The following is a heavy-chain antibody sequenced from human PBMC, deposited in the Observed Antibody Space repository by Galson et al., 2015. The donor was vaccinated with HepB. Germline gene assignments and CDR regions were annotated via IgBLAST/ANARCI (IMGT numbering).Heavy chain of an antibody. V-gene: IGHV1-18*01. Sequence: SVKVSCKASGYTFTSYVINWVRQAPGQGLEWMGWISAYNGSTNYAQTLQGRVTMITDTSTSTAYMELRSLRSDDTAVYYCARGSTTVSGMDVWGQGTTVTVS. CDR1: GYTFTSYV. CDR2: ISAYNGST. D-gene: IGHD4-17*01. CDR3: ARGSTTVSGMDV. J-gene: IGHJ6*02.